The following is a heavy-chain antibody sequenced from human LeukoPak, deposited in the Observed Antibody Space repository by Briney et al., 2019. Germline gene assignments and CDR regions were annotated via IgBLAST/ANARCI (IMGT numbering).Heavy chain of an antibody. CDR2: ISSRGSTI. D-gene: IGHD2-2*01. V-gene: IGHV3-48*03. CDR3: ARTCSSTSCYSISDAFDI. CDR1: GFTFSSYE. J-gene: IGHJ3*02. Sequence: NPGGSLRLSCAASGFTFSSYEMNWVRQAPGKGLEWVSYISSRGSTIYYADSVKGRFTISRDNAKNSLYLQMNSLRAEDTAVYYCARTCSSTSCYSISDAFDIWGQGTMVTVSS.